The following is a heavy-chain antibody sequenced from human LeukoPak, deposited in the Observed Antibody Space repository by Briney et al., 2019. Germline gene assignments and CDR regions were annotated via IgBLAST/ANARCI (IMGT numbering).Heavy chain of an antibody. CDR3: ARGHSGYDEDY. J-gene: IGHJ4*02. CDR1: GYTFSDYF. Sequence: ASVKVSCKASGYTFSDYFIHWVRQAPGQGLEWMGWISAYNGNTNYAQKLQGRVTMTTDTSTSTAYMELRSLRSDDTAVYYCARGHSGYDEDYWGQGTLVTVSS. V-gene: IGHV1-18*04. CDR2: ISAYNGNT. D-gene: IGHD5-12*01.